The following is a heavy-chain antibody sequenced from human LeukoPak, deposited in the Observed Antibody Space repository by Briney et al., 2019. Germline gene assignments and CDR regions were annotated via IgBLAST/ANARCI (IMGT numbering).Heavy chain of an antibody. CDR3: ASAAAGTRNGMDV. V-gene: IGHV3-74*01. J-gene: IGHJ6*02. D-gene: IGHD6-13*01. CDR2: INSDGSTT. Sequence: GGSLRLSCAASGFTFSTYWMHWVRQAPRKGLVWVSRINSDGSTTSYADSVKGRFTISRDNARNTLYLQMNSLRAEDTAVYHCASAAAGTRNGMDVWGQGTTVTVSS. CDR1: GFTFSTYW.